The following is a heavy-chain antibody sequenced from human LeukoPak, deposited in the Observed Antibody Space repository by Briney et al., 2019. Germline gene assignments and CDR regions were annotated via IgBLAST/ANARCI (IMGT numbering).Heavy chain of an antibody. CDR3: ARGGFSGSRLYYYYYYMDV. V-gene: IGHV4-34*01. J-gene: IGHJ6*03. CDR2: INHSGST. CDR1: GGSFSGYY. Sequence: PSETLSLTCAVYGGSFSGYYWSWIRQPPGKGLEWIGEINHSGSTNYNPSLKSRVTISVDTSKNQFSLKLSSVTAADTAVYYCARGGFSGSRLYYYYYYMDVWGKGTTVTVSS.